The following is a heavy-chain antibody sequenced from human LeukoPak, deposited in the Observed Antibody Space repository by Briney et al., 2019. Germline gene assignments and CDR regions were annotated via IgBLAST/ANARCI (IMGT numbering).Heavy chain of an antibody. Sequence: EGSLRLSCAASGFTFSDYYMTWIRQAPGKGLEWVSYITSSATTYYADSVKGRFTISRDNAKTSLYLQMNSLRAEDTAVYYCGRVPGPHSGPPTSGSFDIGGKGKMVPVSS. CDR3: GRVPGPHSGPPTSGSFDI. V-gene: IGHV3-11*04. D-gene: IGHD6-25*01. CDR2: ITSSATT. J-gene: IGHJ3*02. CDR1: GFTFSDYY.